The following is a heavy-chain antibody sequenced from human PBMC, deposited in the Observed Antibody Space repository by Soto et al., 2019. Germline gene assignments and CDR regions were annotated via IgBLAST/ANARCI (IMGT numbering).Heavy chain of an antibody. CDR3: ARDLGYCTNGVCYKPHSSSWYLESEPFAY. D-gene: IGHD2-8*01. CDR1: GGSVSSNSAA. CDR2: TYYRSKWYN. V-gene: IGHV6-1*01. J-gene: IGHJ4*02. Sequence: PSQTLSLTCAISGGSVSSNSAAWNWIRQSPSRGLEWLGRTYYRSKWYNDYAVSVKSRITINPDTSKNQFSLQLNSVTPEDTAVYYCARDLGYCTNGVCYKPHSSSWYLESEPFAYWGQGTLVTVSS.